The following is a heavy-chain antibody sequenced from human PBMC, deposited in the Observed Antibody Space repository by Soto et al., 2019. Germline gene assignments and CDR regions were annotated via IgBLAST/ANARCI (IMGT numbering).Heavy chain of an antibody. V-gene: IGHV4-59*01. J-gene: IGHJ3*02. CDR3: ARTGWRNAPYDAFDI. Sequence: QVQLQESGPGLVKPSETLSLTCTVSGGSISSYYWSWIRQPPGKGLEWIGYIYYSGSTNYNPSRQSRVTRSLDTSMTQFSLKLSSVTAADTAVYYCARTGWRNAPYDAFDIWGQGTMVTVSS. CDR2: IYYSGST. CDR1: GGSISSYY. D-gene: IGHD6-19*01.